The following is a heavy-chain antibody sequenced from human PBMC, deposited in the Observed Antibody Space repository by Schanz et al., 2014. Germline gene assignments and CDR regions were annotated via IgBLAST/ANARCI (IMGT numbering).Heavy chain of an antibody. CDR1: GFTFSSYG. D-gene: IGHD3-10*01. J-gene: IGHJ4*02. V-gene: IGHV3-33*01. CDR2: IWYDENNK. Sequence: QVQLLQFGGGVVQPGRSLRLSCVASGFTFSSYGMHWVRQAPGKGLEWVAVIWYDENNKYYADSVKGRFTMSRDNSKNTLYLQMNSLRAEDTAVYYCARANYRRKINFDYWGQGTLVTVSS. CDR3: ARANYRRKINFDY.